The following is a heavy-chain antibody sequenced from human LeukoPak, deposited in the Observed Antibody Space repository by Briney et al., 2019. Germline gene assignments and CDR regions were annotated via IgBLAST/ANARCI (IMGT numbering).Heavy chain of an antibody. Sequence: SQTLSLTCTVSGGSISSGGYYWSWIRQPPGKGLEWIGYIYHSGSTYYNPSLKSRVTISVDRSKNQFSLKLSSVTAADTAVYYCARTPPYYYYYMDVWGKGTTVTVSS. CDR1: GGSISSGGYY. CDR3: ARTPPYYYYYMDV. V-gene: IGHV4-30-2*01. CDR2: IYHSGST. J-gene: IGHJ6*03.